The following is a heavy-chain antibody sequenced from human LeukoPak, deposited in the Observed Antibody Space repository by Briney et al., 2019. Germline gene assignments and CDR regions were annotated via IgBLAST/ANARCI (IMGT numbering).Heavy chain of an antibody. CDR1: GGTFSSYA. Sequence: GSSVKVSCKASGGTFSSYAISWVRQAPGQGLEWMGGIITIFGTANYAQKFQGRVTITTDESTSTAYMELSSLRSEDTAVYYCAHEEAAGLGRFDYWGQGTLVTVSS. D-gene: IGHD6-13*01. CDR3: AHEEAAGLGRFDY. CDR2: IITIFGTA. V-gene: IGHV1-69*05. J-gene: IGHJ4*02.